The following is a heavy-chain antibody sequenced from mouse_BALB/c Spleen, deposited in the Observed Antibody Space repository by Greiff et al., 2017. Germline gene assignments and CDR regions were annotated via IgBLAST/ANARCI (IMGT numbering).Heavy chain of an antibody. CDR1: GYTFTDYT. Sequence: EVQLQQSGPELVKPGASVKISCKSSGYTFTDYTMHWVKQSPGKSLEWIGGINPKNGGTSYNQKFKGKATLTVDKSSSTAYMELRSLTSEDSAVYYCARGLRSLFDYWGQGTTLTGSS. V-gene: IGHV1-18*01. CDR2: INPKNGGT. D-gene: IGHD1-1*01. CDR3: ARGLRSLFDY. J-gene: IGHJ2*01.